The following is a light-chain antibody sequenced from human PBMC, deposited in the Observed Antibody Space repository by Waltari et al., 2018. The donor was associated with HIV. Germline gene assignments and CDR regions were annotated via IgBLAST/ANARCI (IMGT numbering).Light chain of an antibody. J-gene: IGLJ3*02. CDR2: EAT. CDR1: SSDVGGYNF. CDR3: SSYSGSSNLV. V-gene: IGLV2-8*01. Sequence: QSALTPPHSASGSPGPSVIITFTGTSSDVGGYNFVSWYQQHPGKDPKLLIFEATKRPSGVPDRFSGSKSGNTASLTVSGLQAEDEADYYCSSYSGSSNLVFGGGTKLTVL.